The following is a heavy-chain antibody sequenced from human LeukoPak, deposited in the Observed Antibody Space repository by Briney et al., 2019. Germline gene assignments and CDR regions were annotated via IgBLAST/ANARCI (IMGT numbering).Heavy chain of an antibody. CDR1: TYSIRSGYY. Sequence: LSLTCSVSTYSIRSGYYWGWIRQPPGKGLEWVSYISSSGSTVYYADSVKGRFTISRDNAKNSLYLQMNSLRAEDTAVYYCARSYDSSAYYPHYFDYWGQGTLVTVSS. J-gene: IGHJ4*02. CDR2: ISSSGSTV. CDR3: ARSYDSSAYYPHYFDY. V-gene: IGHV3-11*01. D-gene: IGHD3-22*01.